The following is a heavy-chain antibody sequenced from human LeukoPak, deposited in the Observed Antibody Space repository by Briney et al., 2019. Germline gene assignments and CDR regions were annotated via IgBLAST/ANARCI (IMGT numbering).Heavy chain of an antibody. CDR3: ARLVIDYGDQGYFDY. Sequence: GESLKISCKGSGYSFTSYWIGWVRQMPGKGLEWMGIIYPGDSDTRYSPSFQGQVTISADKSISTAYLQWSSLKASDTAMYYCARLVIDYGDQGYFDYWGQGTLVTVSS. CDR1: GYSFTSYW. D-gene: IGHD4-17*01. V-gene: IGHV5-51*01. CDR2: IYPGDSDT. J-gene: IGHJ4*02.